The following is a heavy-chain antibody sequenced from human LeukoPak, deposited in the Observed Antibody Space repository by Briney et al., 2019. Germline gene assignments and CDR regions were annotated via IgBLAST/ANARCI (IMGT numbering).Heavy chain of an antibody. J-gene: IGHJ6*03. D-gene: IGHD6-25*01. CDR3: ARDKSSSAGYYYYYYYMDV. CDR2: INPNSGGT. CDR1: GYTYTGYY. V-gene: IGHV1-2*02. Sequence: ASVKVSCKASGYTYTGYYMHWVRQAPGQGLEWMGWINPNSGGTNYAQKFQGRVTMTRDTSISTAYMELSRLRSDDTAMYYCARDKSSSAGYYYYYYYMDVWGKGTTVTISS.